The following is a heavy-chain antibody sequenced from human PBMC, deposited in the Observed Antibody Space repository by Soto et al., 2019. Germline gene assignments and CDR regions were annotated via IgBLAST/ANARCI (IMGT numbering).Heavy chain of an antibody. CDR3: ARSLSTIGARPDY. CDR1: GYTFTGYY. V-gene: IGHV1-2*02. J-gene: IGHJ4*02. D-gene: IGHD6-6*01. Sequence: ASVRVSCKXSGYTFTGYYIHWVRQAPGQGLEWMGWINPNSGDAKYAQKFQGRVTMTRDPSTAYMQLSTLSSDDTAVYYCARSLSTIGARPDYWGQGTLVTVSS. CDR2: INPNSGDA.